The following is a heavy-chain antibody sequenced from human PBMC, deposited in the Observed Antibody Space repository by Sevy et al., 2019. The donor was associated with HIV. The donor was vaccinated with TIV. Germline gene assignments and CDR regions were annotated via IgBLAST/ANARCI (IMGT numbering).Heavy chain of an antibody. CDR3: ARDGLITMVRGVSYYYYGMDV. J-gene: IGHJ6*02. CDR2: ISSSSSYI. Sequence: GGSLRLSCAASGFTFSSYSMNWDRQAPGKGLEWVSSISSSSSYIYYADSVKGRFTISRDNAKNSLYLQMNSLRAEDTAVYYCARDGLITMVRGVSYYYYGMDVWGQGTTVTVSS. CDR1: GFTFSSYS. D-gene: IGHD3-10*01. V-gene: IGHV3-21*01.